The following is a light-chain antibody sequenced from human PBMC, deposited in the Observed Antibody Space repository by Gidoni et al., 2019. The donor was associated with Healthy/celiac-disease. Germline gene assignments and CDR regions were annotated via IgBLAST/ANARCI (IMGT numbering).Light chain of an antibody. J-gene: IGLJ1*01. V-gene: IGLV2-14*03. Sequence: QSALTQPASVSGSPGQSITISCTGTSSDVGGYNYVSWYQQHPGKAPKPKIYDVSNRPSGVSNRFSGSKSGNTASLTISGLQAEDEADYYCSSYTSSSTPYVFGTGTKVTVL. CDR3: SSYTSSSTPYV. CDR2: DVS. CDR1: SSDVGGYNY.